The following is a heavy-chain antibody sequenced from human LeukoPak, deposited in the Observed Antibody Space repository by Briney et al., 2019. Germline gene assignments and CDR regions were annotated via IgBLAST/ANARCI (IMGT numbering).Heavy chain of an antibody. CDR1: GFTFSGYW. CDR3: ARCIVATRHWYFDL. Sequence: GGSLRLSCAASGFTFSGYWMSWVRQAPGKGLEWVANIKEDGTEKYYVDSVKGRFTMSRDNAKNSLYLQMNSLRAEDTAVYYCARCIVATRHWYFDLWGRGTLVTVSS. CDR2: IKEDGTEK. V-gene: IGHV3-7*05. D-gene: IGHD2-15*01. J-gene: IGHJ2*01.